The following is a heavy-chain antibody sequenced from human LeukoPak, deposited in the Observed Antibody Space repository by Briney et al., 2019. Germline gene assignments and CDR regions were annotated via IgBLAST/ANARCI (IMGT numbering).Heavy chain of an antibody. CDR3: ARHHYDILTGYYLQLPLDWIDP. CDR1: GYTFTSYA. D-gene: IGHD3-9*01. V-gene: IGHV7-4-1*02. Sequence: ASVTVSCTASGYTFTSYAMNWVRQAPGQGLEWMGWINTNTGNPTYAQGFTGRFVFSLDTSVSTAYLQISSLKAEDTAVYYCARHHYDILTGYYLQLPLDWIDPWGQGTLVTVSS. CDR2: INTNTGNP. J-gene: IGHJ5*02.